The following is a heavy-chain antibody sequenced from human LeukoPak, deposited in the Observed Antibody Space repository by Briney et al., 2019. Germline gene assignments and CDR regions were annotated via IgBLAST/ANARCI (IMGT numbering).Heavy chain of an antibody. CDR1: GYTFTGYY. CDR2: INPNSGGT. CDR3: ARDLSGSRDDSSGYYLGY. D-gene: IGHD3-22*01. V-gene: IGHV1-2*04. J-gene: IGHJ4*02. Sequence: ASVKVSCKASGYTFTGYYMLWVRQAPGQGLEWMGWINPNSGGTNYAQKFQGWVTMTRDTSISTAYMELSRLRSDDTAVYYCARDLSGSRDDSSGYYLGYWGQGTLVTVSS.